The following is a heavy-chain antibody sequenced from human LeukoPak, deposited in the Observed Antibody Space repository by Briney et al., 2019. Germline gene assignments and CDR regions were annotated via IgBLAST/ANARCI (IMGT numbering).Heavy chain of an antibody. CDR2: IYYSGST. Sequence: SETLSLTCTVSGGSISSSSYYWGWIRQPPGKGLEWIGSIYYSGSTYYNPSLKSRVTISVDTSKNQFSLKLSSVTAADTAVYYCAGGTYGDYRPYNWFDPWGQGTLVTVSS. V-gene: IGHV4-39*01. J-gene: IGHJ5*02. CDR3: AGGTYGDYRPYNWFDP. D-gene: IGHD4-17*01. CDR1: GGSISSSSYY.